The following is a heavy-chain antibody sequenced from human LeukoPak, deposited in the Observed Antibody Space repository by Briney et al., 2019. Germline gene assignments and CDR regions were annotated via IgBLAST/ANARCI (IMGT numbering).Heavy chain of an antibody. J-gene: IGHJ6*04. D-gene: IGHD2-15*01. CDR1: GGTFSSYA. V-gene: IGHV1-69*13. CDR3: ARGPAVVAATYYYGMDV. CDR2: IIPIFGTA. Sequence: SVKVSCKASGGTFSSYAISWVRQAPGQGLEWMGGIIPIFGTANYAQKFQGRVTITADESTSTAYMELSSLRSEDTAVYYCARGPAVVAATYYYGMDVWGKGTTVTVSS.